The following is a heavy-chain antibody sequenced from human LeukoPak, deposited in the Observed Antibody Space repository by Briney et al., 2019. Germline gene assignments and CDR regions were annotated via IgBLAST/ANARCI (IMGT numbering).Heavy chain of an antibody. CDR2: INPSGGST. D-gene: IGHD3-10*01. Sequence: ASVKVSCKASGYTFTGYYIHWVRQAPGQGLEWMGFINPSGGSTSYAQKFQGRVTMTRDMFTSTVYIELSSLTSEDTAVYYCARNVHSGFDYWGQGTLVTVSS. V-gene: IGHV1-46*01. J-gene: IGHJ4*02. CDR3: ARNVHSGFDY. CDR1: GYTFTGYY.